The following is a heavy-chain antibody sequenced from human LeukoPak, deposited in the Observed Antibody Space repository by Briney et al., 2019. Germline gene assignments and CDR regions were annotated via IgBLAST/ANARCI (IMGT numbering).Heavy chain of an antibody. CDR2: IRQDGGEK. CDR1: GFTFTDYW. D-gene: IGHD6-13*01. CDR3: ARDGTAAGLYFDL. Sequence: GGSLRLSCAVSGFTFTDYWMNWVRQAPGKGLEWVASIRQDGGEKYYVDFVKGRFTISRDNTKNSLYLQMSALRAEDTAIYYCARDGTAAGLYFDLWGQGTLVTVSS. J-gene: IGHJ4*01. V-gene: IGHV3-7*01.